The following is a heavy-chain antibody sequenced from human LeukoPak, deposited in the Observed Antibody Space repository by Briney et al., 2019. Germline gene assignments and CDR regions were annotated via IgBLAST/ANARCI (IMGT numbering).Heavy chain of an antibody. V-gene: IGHV1-18*01. CDR1: GGTFSSNA. CDR2: ISAYNGNT. J-gene: IGHJ5*02. CDR3: ARGYCSSTSCFIWGWFDP. Sequence: ASVKVSCKASGGTFSSNAISWVRQAPGQGLEWMGGISAYNGNTNYAQKLQGRVTMTTDTSTSTAYMELRSLRSDDTAVYYCARGYCSSTSCFIWGWFDPWGQGTLVTVSS. D-gene: IGHD2-2*01.